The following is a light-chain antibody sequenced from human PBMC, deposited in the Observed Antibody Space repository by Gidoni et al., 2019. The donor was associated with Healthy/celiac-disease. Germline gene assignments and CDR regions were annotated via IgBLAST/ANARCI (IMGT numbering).Light chain of an antibody. V-gene: IGKV4-1*01. CDR2: WAS. CDR1: QSVLYSSNNKNY. Sequence: DIVMTQSPDSLSVSLGERATINCKSSQSVLYSSNNKNYLAWYQQKPGQPPKLLIYWASTRESGVPDRFSGSGSGTDFTLTISSLQAEDVAVYYCQQYYSTHWTXGXGTKXEIK. J-gene: IGKJ1*01. CDR3: QQYYSTHWT.